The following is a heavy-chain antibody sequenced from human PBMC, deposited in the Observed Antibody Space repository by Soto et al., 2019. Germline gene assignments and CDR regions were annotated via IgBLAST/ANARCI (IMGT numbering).Heavy chain of an antibody. D-gene: IGHD6-13*01. Sequence: QITLKESGPTLVKPTQTLTLTCTFSGFSLSTNGVGVGWIRQPPGKALEWLALIYWDDDKRYSPSLKTRLTXTXDXXKNQVVLTMTNIDPVDTATYYCAHKPYSSRWAVDYWGQGTLVTVSS. CDR2: IYWDDDK. J-gene: IGHJ4*02. V-gene: IGHV2-5*02. CDR1: GFSLSTNGVG. CDR3: AHKPYSSRWAVDY.